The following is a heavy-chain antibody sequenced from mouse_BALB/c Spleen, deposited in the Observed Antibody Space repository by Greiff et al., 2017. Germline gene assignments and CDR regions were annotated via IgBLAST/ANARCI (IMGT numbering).Heavy chain of an antibody. J-gene: IGHJ2*01. Sequence: VQRVESGPGLVAPSQSLSITCTVSGFSLTSYGVHWVRQPPGKGLEWLGVIWAGGSTNYNSALMSRLSISKDNSKSQVFLKMNSLQTDDTAMYYCARENDGYYVDYFDYWGQGTTLTVSS. V-gene: IGHV2-9*02. CDR1: GFSLTSYG. D-gene: IGHD2-3*01. CDR3: ARENDGYYVDYFDY. CDR2: IWAGGST.